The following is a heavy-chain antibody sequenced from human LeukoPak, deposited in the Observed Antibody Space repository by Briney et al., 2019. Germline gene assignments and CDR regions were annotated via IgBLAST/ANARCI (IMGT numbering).Heavy chain of an antibody. J-gene: IGHJ4*02. Sequence: PGGSLRLSCAASGFTFSSYSMNWVRQAPGKGLEWVSSISSSSSYIYYADSVKGRFTISRDNAKNSLYLQMNSLRAEDTAVYYCATSKGGKQAFDYWGQGTLVTVSS. D-gene: IGHD6-13*01. V-gene: IGHV3-21*01. CDR3: ATSKGGKQAFDY. CDR1: GFTFSSYS. CDR2: ISSSSSYI.